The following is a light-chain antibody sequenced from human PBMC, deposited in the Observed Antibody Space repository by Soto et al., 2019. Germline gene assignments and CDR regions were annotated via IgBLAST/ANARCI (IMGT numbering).Light chain of an antibody. CDR1: SSDVGRYNY. CDR3: NSYTSSSTYV. V-gene: IGLV2-14*01. CDR2: DVS. Sequence: QSVLAQPASVSGSPGQSITISCTGTSSDVGRYNYVSWYQQHPGKAPNLIIYDVSNRPSGVSTRFSGSKSGNTASLTISGLQAEDEADYYCNSYTSSSTYVFGTGTNVTVL. J-gene: IGLJ1*01.